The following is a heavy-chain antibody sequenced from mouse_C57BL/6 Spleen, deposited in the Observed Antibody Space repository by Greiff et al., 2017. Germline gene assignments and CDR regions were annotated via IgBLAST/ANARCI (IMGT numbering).Heavy chain of an antibody. Sequence: QVHVKQSGPELVKPGASVKISCKASGYTFTDYYINWVKQRPGQGLEWIGWIYPGSGNTKYNEKFKGKATLTVYTSSSTAYMQLSSLTSEDSAVYFCQKRGYDYDVRDYFDYWGQGTTLTVSS. CDR1: GYTFTDYY. V-gene: IGHV1-84*01. J-gene: IGHJ2*01. CDR2: IYPGSGNT. D-gene: IGHD2-4*01. CDR3: QKRGYDYDVRDYFDY.